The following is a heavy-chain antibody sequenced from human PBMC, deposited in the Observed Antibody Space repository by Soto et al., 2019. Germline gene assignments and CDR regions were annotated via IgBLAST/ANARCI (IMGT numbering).Heavy chain of an antibody. J-gene: IGHJ6*02. CDR3: ARDPSYYGMDV. CDR2: INAGNGNT. Sequence: GASVNVSCTASGYTFTSYAMHWLRQAPGQRLEWMGWINAGNGNTKYSQKFQGRVTITRDTSASTAYMELSSLRSEDTAVYYCARDPSYYGMDVWGQGTTVTVSS. CDR1: GYTFTSYA. V-gene: IGHV1-3*01.